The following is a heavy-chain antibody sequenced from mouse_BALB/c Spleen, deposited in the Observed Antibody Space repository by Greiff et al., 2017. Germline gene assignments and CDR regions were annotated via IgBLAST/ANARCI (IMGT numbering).Heavy chain of an antibody. CDR3: TRGGYDGGCAY. V-gene: IGHV5-17*03. CDR2: ISSGSSTI. D-gene: IGHD2-2*01. J-gene: IGHJ3*01. CDR1: GFTFSSFG. Sequence: EVKLVESGGGLVQPGGSRKLSCAASGFTFSSFGMHWVRQAPEKGLEWVAYISSGSSTIYYADTVKGRFTISRDNAKNTLYLQMSSLKSEDTAMYYCTRGGYDGGCAYWGQGTLVTVSA.